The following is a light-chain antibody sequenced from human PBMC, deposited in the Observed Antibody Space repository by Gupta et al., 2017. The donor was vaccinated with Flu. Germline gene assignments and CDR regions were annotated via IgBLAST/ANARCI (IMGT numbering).Light chain of an antibody. V-gene: IGKV3-11*01. CDR1: QIVRTY. CDR2: DAS. J-gene: IGKJ4*01. CDR3: QQRSDSPAIS. Sequence: EIVLTQSPATLSLSPGERATLSCRASQIVRTYLAWYQQKPGQAPRLLIYDASNRATGIPARFSGSGYGKDFTLAISSRVPEDFAVYYCQQRSDSPAISFGGGTMVEIK.